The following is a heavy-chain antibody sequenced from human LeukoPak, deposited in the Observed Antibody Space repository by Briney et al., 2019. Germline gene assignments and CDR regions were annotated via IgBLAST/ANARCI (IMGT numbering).Heavy chain of an antibody. CDR3: ARWVVGAKDFDY. J-gene: IGHJ4*02. D-gene: IGHD1-26*01. V-gene: IGHV4-30-4*08. CDR2: IYYSGST. CDR1: GGSISSGDYY. Sequence: SQTLSLTCTVSGGSISSGDYYWSWIRQPPGKGLEWIGYIYYSGSTYYNPSLKSRVTISVDTSKNQFSLKLSSVTAADTAVHYCARWVVGAKDFDYWGQGTLVTVSS.